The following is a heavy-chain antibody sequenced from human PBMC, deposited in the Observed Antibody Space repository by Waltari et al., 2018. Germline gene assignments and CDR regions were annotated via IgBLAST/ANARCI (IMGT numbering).Heavy chain of an antibody. Sequence: EVQLVQSGAEVKRPGESLQISCKVSGYSFTYYWIAWVRQMPGKGLEWVGLIFPGYSTPRYSPSVQGQVSISVYKSINTAYLQWNSLKASDTAVYYCIRHPDLRYCSDDNCHTRLDVWGQGTMVTVSS. CDR1: GYSFTYYW. J-gene: IGHJ3*01. D-gene: IGHD2-15*01. CDR2: IFPGYSTP. CDR3: IRHPDLRYCSDDNCHTRLDV. V-gene: IGHV5-51*01.